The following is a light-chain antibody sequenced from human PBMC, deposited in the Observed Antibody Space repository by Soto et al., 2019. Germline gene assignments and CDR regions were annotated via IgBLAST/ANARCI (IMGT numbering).Light chain of an antibody. Sequence: QSALTQPPSVSGSPGQSVTISCTGTSSDFGSNNRVSWYQQPPGTAPKLMIYEVSNRPPGVPDRFSGSKSGNTASLTISGLQAEDEADYYCSLYTTSSTSPYVFGTGTKLTVL. J-gene: IGLJ1*01. CDR3: SLYTTSSTSPYV. V-gene: IGLV2-18*01. CDR1: SSDFGSNNR. CDR2: EVS.